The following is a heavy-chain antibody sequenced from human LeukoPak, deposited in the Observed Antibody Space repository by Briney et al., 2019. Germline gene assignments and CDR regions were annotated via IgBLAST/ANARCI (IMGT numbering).Heavy chain of an antibody. D-gene: IGHD2-21*02. J-gene: IGHJ4*02. V-gene: IGHV1-18*01. CDR3: ARGLRAYCGGDCYPFDY. CDR2: ISAYNGNT. Sequence: ASVKVSCKASGYTFTSYGISWVRQAPGQGLEWMGWISAYNGNTNYAQKLQGRVTMTTGTSTSTAYMELRSLRSDDTAVYYCARGLRAYCGGDCYPFDYWGQGTLVTVSS. CDR1: GYTFTSYG.